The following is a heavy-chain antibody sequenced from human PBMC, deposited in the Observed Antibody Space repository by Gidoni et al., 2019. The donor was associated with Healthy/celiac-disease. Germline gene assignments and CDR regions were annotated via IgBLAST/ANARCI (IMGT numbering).Heavy chain of an antibody. CDR3: AKDGGVTQLFDY. J-gene: IGHJ4*02. CDR2: SSGSGGST. V-gene: IGHV3-23*01. CDR1: GFTFSGYA. Sequence: EVQLLESGGGLVQPGGSLRLSCAASGFTFSGYAMSWVRQAPGKGLEWVSASSGSGGSTYYADSVEGRFTISRDNSKNTLYLQMNSLRAEDTAVYYCAKDGGVTQLFDYWGQGTLVTVSS. D-gene: IGHD2-21*02.